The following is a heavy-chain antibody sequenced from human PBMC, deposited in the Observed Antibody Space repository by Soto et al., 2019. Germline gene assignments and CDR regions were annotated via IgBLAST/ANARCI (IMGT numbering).Heavy chain of an antibody. CDR1: GASLSDNY. V-gene: IGHV4-34*01. J-gene: IGHJ4*02. D-gene: IGHD3-10*01. CDR2: INHSGNS. Sequence: NPSETLSLTCAVYGASLSDNYWSWIRQPPGKGLEWIGEINHSGNSNYNPSLKSRVSISVDTSKSQISLKLSSVTAADTAVYYCARGRGDLDYWGQGSLVTVSS. CDR3: ARGRGDLDY.